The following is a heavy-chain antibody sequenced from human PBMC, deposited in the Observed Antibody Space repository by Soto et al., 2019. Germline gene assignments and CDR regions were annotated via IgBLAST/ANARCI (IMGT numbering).Heavy chain of an antibody. D-gene: IGHD6-13*01. CDR2: IYYSGST. Sequence: SETLSLTCTVSGGSISSYYWSWIRQPPGKGLEWIGYIYYSGSTNYNPSLKSRVTISVDTSKNQFSLKLSSVTAADTAVYYCARHRRMPAAGTWFDPWGQGTLVTVSS. J-gene: IGHJ5*02. CDR3: ARHRRMPAAGTWFDP. V-gene: IGHV4-59*08. CDR1: GGSISSYY.